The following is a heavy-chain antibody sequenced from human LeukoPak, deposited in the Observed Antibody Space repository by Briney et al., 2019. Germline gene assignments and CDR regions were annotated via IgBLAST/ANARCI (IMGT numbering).Heavy chain of an antibody. D-gene: IGHD3-10*01. CDR3: ARDSTYYYDSGSSGPHFFDN. CDR1: GFTFSNYA. J-gene: IGHJ4*02. V-gene: IGHV3-30*01. Sequence: GGSLRLSCAASGFTFSNYAMHWVRQAPGKGLEWVSLISSGGTYEYYADSVKGRFTISGDNSKNTLYLQLNSLRAEDTAVYYCARDSTYYYDSGSSGPHFFDNWGQGTLVTVSS. CDR2: ISSGGTYE.